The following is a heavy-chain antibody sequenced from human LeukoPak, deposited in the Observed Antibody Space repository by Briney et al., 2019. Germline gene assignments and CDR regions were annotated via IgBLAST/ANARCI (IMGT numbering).Heavy chain of an antibody. CDR1: GFXFSSYW. D-gene: IGHD3-10*01. CDR3: ATGYGSGSYYNELDF. Sequence: GGSLSLSCAAAGFXFSSYWMSWVRQAPGKGLEWVSGINWNGGSTGYADSVKGRFTISRDNAKNSLYLQMNSLRAEDTALYYCATGYGSGSYYNELDFWGQGTLVTVSS. V-gene: IGHV3-20*04. CDR2: INWNGGST. J-gene: IGHJ4*02.